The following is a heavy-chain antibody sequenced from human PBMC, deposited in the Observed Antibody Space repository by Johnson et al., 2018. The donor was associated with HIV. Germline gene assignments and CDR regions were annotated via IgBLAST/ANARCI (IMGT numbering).Heavy chain of an antibody. CDR1: GFTFNNYP. J-gene: IGHJ3*02. D-gene: IGHD3-22*01. CDR2: ISYDGSNK. CDR3: ARDATYYYDSSGYHDAFDI. V-gene: IGHV3-30*04. Sequence: QVQLVESGGGVVQPGRSLRLSCAVSGFTFNNYPMHWVRQAPGKGLEWVAVISYDGSNKYYTDSVKGRFTISRDNSKNTLYLQMNSLRAGDSAVYYCARDATYYYDSSGYHDAFDIWGQGTMVTVSS.